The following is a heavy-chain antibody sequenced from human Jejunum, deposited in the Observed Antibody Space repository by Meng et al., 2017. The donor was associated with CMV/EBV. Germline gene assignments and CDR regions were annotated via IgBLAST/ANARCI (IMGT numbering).Heavy chain of an antibody. D-gene: IGHD4-17*01. J-gene: IGHJ4*02. Sequence: GFAFDTYVMTWVRQAPGKGLEWVSSISGSGETPYYADSVQGRFTISRDNSRNTVFLQMDGLRVDDTAVYFCAKDWISLYGPTSSDYWGQGTLVTVSS. CDR1: GFAFDTYV. CDR3: AKDWISLYGPTSSDY. CDR2: ISGSGETP. V-gene: IGHV3-23*01.